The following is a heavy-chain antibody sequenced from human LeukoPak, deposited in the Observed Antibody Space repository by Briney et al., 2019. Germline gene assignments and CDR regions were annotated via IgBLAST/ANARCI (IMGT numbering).Heavy chain of an antibody. J-gene: IGHJ4*02. D-gene: IGHD3-22*01. V-gene: IGHV4-59*08. CDR1: GGSISTYY. Sequence: PSETLSLTCTVSGGSISTYYWSWIRQPPGKGLEWIGYIYSSGSTNYNPSLKSRVTISVDTSKNQFSLKLSSVTAADTAVYYCARQREYYEGSGYYSFDYWGQGTLVTVSS. CDR3: ARQREYYEGSGYYSFDY. CDR2: IYSSGST.